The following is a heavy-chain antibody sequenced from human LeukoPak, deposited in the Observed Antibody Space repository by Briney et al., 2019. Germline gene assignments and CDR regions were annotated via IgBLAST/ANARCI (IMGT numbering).Heavy chain of an antibody. V-gene: IGHV3-23*01. J-gene: IGHJ3*02. CDR2: ISPSGGIT. D-gene: IGHD1-26*01. CDR3: ARDRVGRRVNAFDI. Sequence: PGGSLRLSCAASGFTFSSYEMNWVRQAPGKGLEWVSGISPSGGITHYTDSVKGRFTISRDNSKNTVSLQMNSLRAEDTAVYFCARDRVGRRVNAFDIWGQGTMVTVSS. CDR1: GFTFSSYE.